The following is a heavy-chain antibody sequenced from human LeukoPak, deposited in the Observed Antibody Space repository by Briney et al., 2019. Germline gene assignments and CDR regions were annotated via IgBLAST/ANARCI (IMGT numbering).Heavy chain of an antibody. D-gene: IGHD3-22*01. V-gene: IGHV3-21*04. Sequence: GGSLRLSCAASGFTFSSYSMNWVRQAPGKGLEWVSSISSSSSYIYYADSVKGRFTISRDNAKNSLYLQMNSPRAEDTAVYYCARYYYDSSGYTTSYYFDYWGQGTLVTVSS. CDR3: ARYYYDSSGYTTSYYFDY. CDR1: GFTFSSYS. J-gene: IGHJ4*02. CDR2: ISSSSSYI.